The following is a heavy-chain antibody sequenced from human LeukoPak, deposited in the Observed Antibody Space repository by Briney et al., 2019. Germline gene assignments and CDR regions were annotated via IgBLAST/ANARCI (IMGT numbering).Heavy chain of an antibody. CDR1: GFTFSGYA. CDR2: ISYDGTDK. Sequence: GGSLRLYCVASGFTFSGYAMHWVRQAPGKGLEWVAVISYDGTDKYYVDSVKGRFTISRDNSKDTLYLQMNSLRAEDTAVYYCARGFISAAGTYYWGQGTLVTVSS. CDR3: ARGFISAAGTYY. J-gene: IGHJ4*02. V-gene: IGHV3-30*04. D-gene: IGHD6-13*01.